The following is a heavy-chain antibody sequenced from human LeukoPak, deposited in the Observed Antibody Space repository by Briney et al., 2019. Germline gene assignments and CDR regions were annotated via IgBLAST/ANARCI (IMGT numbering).Heavy chain of an antibody. Sequence: GGSLRLSCAASGFTFSSYVMNWVRQAPGKGLEWVSGISGSGAGTDYADHVKGRFTISRDNSKNTLYLQMPSLRVEDTAVYYCMPEVRGGLYDKWGQGMVVTVSS. V-gene: IGHV3-23*01. D-gene: IGHD3-16*01. CDR1: GFTFSSYV. J-gene: IGHJ4*02. CDR3: MPEVRGGLYDK. CDR2: ISGSGAGT.